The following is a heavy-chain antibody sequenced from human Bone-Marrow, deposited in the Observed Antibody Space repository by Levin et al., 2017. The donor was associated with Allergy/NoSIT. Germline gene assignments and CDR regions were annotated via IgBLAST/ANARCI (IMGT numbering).Heavy chain of an antibody. V-gene: IGHV3-53*01. CDR2: IFFGGET. CDR1: GLIVSSNY. Sequence: GESLKISCEVSGLIVSSNYMSWVRQAPGKGLEWVSVIFFGGETYYADSVKGRFTVSRDNSKNSLHLQMNSLRAEDTAVYYCARDGTAYYYSGMDVWGQGTTVTVSS. D-gene: IGHD2-21*01. CDR3: ARDGTAYYYSGMDV. J-gene: IGHJ6*02.